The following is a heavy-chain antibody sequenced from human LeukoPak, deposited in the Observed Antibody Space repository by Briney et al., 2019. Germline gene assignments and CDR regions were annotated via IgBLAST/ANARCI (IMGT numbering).Heavy chain of an antibody. Sequence: GGSLRLSCAASGFTFSDYYMSWIRQAPGKGLEWVSYISSSGSTIYYADSVKGRFTISRDNAKNSLYLQMNSLGAEDTAVYYCARDHSVAVAGWFDPWGQGTLVTVSS. CDR1: GFTFSDYY. CDR3: ARDHSVAVAGWFDP. J-gene: IGHJ5*02. CDR2: ISSSGSTI. V-gene: IGHV3-11*01. D-gene: IGHD6-19*01.